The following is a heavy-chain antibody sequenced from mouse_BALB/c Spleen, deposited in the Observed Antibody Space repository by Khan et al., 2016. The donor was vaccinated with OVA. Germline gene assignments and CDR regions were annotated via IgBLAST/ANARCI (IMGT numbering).Heavy chain of an antibody. V-gene: IGHV1-7*01. CDR3: ARDRIDY. CDR1: GYTFTSYW. CDR2: INPTSGYT. J-gene: IGHJ2*01. Sequence: QVQLQQSGAELAKPGASVKMSCKASGYTFTSYWMHWIKQRPAQGLEWIGYINPTSGYTDYNQKFKDKATLTADKSSSTAYMQLNSLTSDDSAVYYCARDRIDYWGQGTTLTVSS.